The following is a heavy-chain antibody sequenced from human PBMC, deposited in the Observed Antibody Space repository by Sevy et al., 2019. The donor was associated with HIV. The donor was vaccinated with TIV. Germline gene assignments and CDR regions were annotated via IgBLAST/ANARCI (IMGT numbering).Heavy chain of an antibody. V-gene: IGHV4-61*03. Sequence: LLQASETLSLTCTVSGGSVSSNNYYWSWIRQPPGKGLEWIGCLHYSGNTYYNPSLKSRVAISIDTSKNHFSLKLSSVTAADTAVYYCARVVTPPTMPVYYFDPWGLGTLVTVSS. CDR3: ARVVTPPTMPVYYFDP. J-gene: IGHJ5*02. D-gene: IGHD2-2*01. CDR2: LHYSGNT. CDR1: GGSVSSNNYY.